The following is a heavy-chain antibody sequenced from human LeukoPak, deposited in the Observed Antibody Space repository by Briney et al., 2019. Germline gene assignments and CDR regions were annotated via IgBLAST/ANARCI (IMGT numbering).Heavy chain of an antibody. J-gene: IGHJ5*02. Sequence: PGGSLRLSCAASGFTFSSYAMSWVRQAPGKGLEWIACIYYSGSTYYNPSLKSRVTISVDTSKNQFSLRLSSVTAADTAVYYCARTGYGDYLSWFDPWGQGTLVTVSS. CDR3: ARTGYGDYLSWFDP. D-gene: IGHD4-17*01. V-gene: IGHV4-59*12. CDR1: GFTFSSYA. CDR2: IYYSGST.